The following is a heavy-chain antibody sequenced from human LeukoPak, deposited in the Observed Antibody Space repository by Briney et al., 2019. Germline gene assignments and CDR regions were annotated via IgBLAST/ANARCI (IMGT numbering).Heavy chain of an antibody. D-gene: IGHD1-26*01. CDR1: GGSISSSSYY. J-gene: IGHJ4*02. V-gene: IGHV4-39*07. CDR3: ARDLVVGATRENFDY. CDR2: IYYSGST. Sequence: SETLSLTCTVSGGSISSSSYYWGWIRQPPGKGLEWIGSIYYSGSTYYNPSLKSRVTISVDTSKSQFSLKLSSVTAADTAVYYCARDLVVGATRENFDYWGQGTLVTVSS.